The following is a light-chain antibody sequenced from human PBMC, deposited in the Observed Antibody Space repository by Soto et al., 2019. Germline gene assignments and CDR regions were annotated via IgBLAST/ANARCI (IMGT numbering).Light chain of an antibody. Sequence: EIVLTQSPGTLPLSPGERATLSCRASQSVNSNYLVWYQQKPGQAPRLLIYGASTRAAGITDRFSGSGSGTESTLTISRLEPEDFAVYYCQNYDNSPLFGPGTKVDIK. CDR3: QNYDNSPL. CDR1: QSVNSNY. V-gene: IGKV3-20*01. J-gene: IGKJ3*01. CDR2: GAS.